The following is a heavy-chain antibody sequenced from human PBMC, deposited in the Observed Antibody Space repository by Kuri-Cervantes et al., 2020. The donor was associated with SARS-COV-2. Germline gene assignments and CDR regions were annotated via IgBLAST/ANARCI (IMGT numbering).Heavy chain of an antibody. CDR1: GFTFSSYS. CDR3: ARGVTIFGAVSRGFDP. D-gene: IGHD3-3*01. J-gene: IGHJ5*02. Sequence: GESLKISCAASGFTFSSYSMNWVRQAPGKGLEWVSYISSSSSTIYYADSVKGRFTISRDNAKNSLYLQMNSLRAEDTAVYYCARGVTIFGAVSRGFDPWGQGTLVPSPQ. V-gene: IGHV3-48*01. CDR2: ISSSSSTI.